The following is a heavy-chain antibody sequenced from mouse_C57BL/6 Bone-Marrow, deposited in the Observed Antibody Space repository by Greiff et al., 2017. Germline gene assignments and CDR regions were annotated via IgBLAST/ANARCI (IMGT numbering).Heavy chain of an antibody. D-gene: IGHD1-1*01. CDR2: IRSKSNNYAT. CDR3: VCSYGWYFDV. V-gene: IGHV10-1*01. CDR1: GFSFNTYA. J-gene: IGHJ1*03. Sequence: EVKVVESGGGLVQPKGSLKLSCAASGFSFNTYAMNWVRQAPGKGLEWVARIRSKSNNYATYYADSVKDRFTISRDDSESMLYLQMNNLKTEDTAMYYCVCSYGWYFDVWGTGTTVTVSS.